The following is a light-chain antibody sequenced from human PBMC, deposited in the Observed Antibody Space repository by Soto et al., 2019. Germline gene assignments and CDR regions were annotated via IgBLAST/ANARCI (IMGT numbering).Light chain of an antibody. J-gene: IGLJ1*01. CDR3: ATWDDNEIGV. V-gene: IGLV1-44*01. Sequence: QSVLTQPPSASGTPGQRITISCSGSTSNIESHPVNWFQQVPGAAPKLLIKTNNQRPSGVPDRFSGSKSGASASLAISGLQSEDEATYFCATWDDNEIGVFGSGTKLTVL. CDR2: TNN. CDR1: TSNIESHP.